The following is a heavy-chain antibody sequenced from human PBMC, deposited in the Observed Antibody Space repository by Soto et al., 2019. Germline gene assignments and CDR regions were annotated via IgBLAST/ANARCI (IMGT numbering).Heavy chain of an antibody. CDR2: VNHSGTT. V-gene: IGHV4-34*01. J-gene: IGHJ4*02. CDR1: GGSFSGYY. CDR3: ARGIGYCSSINCYSSRRLRFDS. D-gene: IGHD2-2*01. Sequence: QVQLQQWGAGLLKPSETLSLTCAVYGGSFSGYYWTWIRQSPEKGLEWIGEVNHSGTTYYNPSLKTRVTISVHTPKNQFSRKMSYVTAADTAVYYCARGIGYCSSINCYSSRRLRFDSWGQGTLVTVSS.